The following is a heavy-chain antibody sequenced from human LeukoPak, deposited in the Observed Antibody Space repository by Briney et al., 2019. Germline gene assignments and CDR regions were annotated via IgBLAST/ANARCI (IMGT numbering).Heavy chain of an antibody. CDR1: GFTFRSYA. D-gene: IGHD3-3*01. CDR3: AKLKGVDYDFWSGLIGY. J-gene: IGHJ4*02. Sequence: GGSLRLSCAASGFTFRSYAMSWVRQAPGKGLEWVSGISGSGGSTYYADSVKGRFTISRDNSKNTLYLQMNSLRAEDTAVYYCAKLKGVDYDFWSGLIGYWGQGTLVTVSS. CDR2: ISGSGGST. V-gene: IGHV3-23*01.